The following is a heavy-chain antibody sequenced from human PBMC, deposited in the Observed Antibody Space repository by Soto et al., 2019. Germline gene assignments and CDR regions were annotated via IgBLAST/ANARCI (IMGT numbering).Heavy chain of an antibody. Sequence: PGESLKISRQGSGYIFTNYWIGWVRQMPGKGLEWMGIIYPGDSDTRYSPSFQGQVTISADKSISTAYLQWSSLKDSDTAMYYCARLSSGFCYYYGMDVWGQGTTVTV. D-gene: IGHD6-6*01. V-gene: IGHV5-51*01. CDR2: IYPGDSDT. J-gene: IGHJ6*02. CDR3: ARLSSGFCYYYGMDV. CDR1: GYIFTNYW.